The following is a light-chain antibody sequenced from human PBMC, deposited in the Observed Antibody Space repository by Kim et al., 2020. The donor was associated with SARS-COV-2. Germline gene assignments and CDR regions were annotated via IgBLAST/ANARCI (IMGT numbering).Light chain of an antibody. CDR2: DAS. CDR3: QQYDRALT. J-gene: IGKJ4*01. CDR1: QDISNY. V-gene: IGKV1-33*01. Sequence: DIQMTQSPSSLSASVGDRVTITCQASQDISNYLNWYQQKPGKAPKLLIYDASNLETGVPSRFSGSGSGTDFTFTISSLQPEDIATYYCQQYDRALTFGGGTKVDIK.